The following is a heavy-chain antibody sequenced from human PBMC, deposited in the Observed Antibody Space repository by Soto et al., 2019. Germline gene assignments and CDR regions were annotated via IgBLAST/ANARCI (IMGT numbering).Heavy chain of an antibody. CDR1: GFAVNY. CDR3: AIDGSDH. Sequence: EGQLVESGGGLVQPGGSLRLSCAVSGFAVNYMSWVRQAPGKGLEWLSVIYSGGSTYYADSVRGRFIISSDKSKNTLYLHMNSLRVEDTALYYCAIDGSDHWGQGTLVTVSS. V-gene: IGHV3-66*01. D-gene: IGHD2-2*03. CDR2: IYSGGST. J-gene: IGHJ4*02.